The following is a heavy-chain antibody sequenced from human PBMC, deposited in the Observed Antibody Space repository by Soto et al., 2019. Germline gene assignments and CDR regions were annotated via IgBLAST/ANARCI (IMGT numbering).Heavy chain of an antibody. Sequence: PGGSLRLSCTVSGFAFNNYGINWVRQAPGKGLEWVSSISKSDYTYYSDSVKRRFTISRDNAKNSVSLQMNTLRVEDTAVYYCAREDSIIIPAVSDFWGQGTLVTVSS. J-gene: IGHJ4*02. CDR1: GFAFNNYG. CDR2: ISKSDYT. D-gene: IGHD2-2*01. CDR3: AREDSIIIPAVSDF. V-gene: IGHV3-21*01.